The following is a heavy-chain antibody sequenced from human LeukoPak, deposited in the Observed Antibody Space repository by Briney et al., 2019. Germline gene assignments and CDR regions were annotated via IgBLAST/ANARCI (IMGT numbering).Heavy chain of an antibody. D-gene: IGHD3-22*01. CDR3: ARDRGDDSSGYYPDY. J-gene: IGHJ4*02. CDR1: GFTFSSYS. Sequence: GGSLRLSCAASGFTFSSYSMNWVRQAPGKGLEWVSSISSSSSYIYYADSVKGRFTISRDNAKNSLYLQMNSLRAEDKAVYYCARDRGDDSSGYYPDYWGQGTLVTVSS. V-gene: IGHV3-21*01. CDR2: ISSSSSYI.